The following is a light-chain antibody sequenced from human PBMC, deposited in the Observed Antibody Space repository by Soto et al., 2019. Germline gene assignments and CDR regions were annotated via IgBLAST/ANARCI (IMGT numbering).Light chain of an antibody. CDR1: QSVLDRSNNKNY. J-gene: IGKJ1*01. Sequence: DIVMTQSPDSLAVSLGERAIINCKSSQSVLDRSNNKNYLTWYQQKPGQPPKPLIYWASTREFGVPDRFSGNRFGTDFTLTISSLQAEDVALYYCQQYYAIPRTFGQGTKVEIK. CDR3: QQYYAIPRT. V-gene: IGKV4-1*01. CDR2: WAS.